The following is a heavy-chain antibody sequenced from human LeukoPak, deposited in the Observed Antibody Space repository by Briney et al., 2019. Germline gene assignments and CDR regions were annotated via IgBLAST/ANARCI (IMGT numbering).Heavy chain of an antibody. Sequence: VASVKVSCKASGGTFSNYAITWVRQAPGQGFEWMGWINTNTGNPTYAQGFTGRFVFSLDTSVSTAYLRISSLKAEDTAVYYCARGPVRLGELSPDDDYWGQGTLVTVSS. V-gene: IGHV7-4-1*02. J-gene: IGHJ4*02. CDR1: GGTFSNYA. CDR2: INTNTGNP. D-gene: IGHD3-16*02. CDR3: ARGPVRLGELSPDDDY.